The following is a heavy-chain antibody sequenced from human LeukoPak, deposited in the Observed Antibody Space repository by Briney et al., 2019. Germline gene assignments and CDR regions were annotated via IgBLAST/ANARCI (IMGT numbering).Heavy chain of an antibody. V-gene: IGHV3-74*01. Sequence: GGSLRLSCAASGFTFINYWMHSVRQGPGKGLVWVSRIKSDGRDPSYADYVKGGLTITRDNAKSTMYLQMNSLRAEDTAVYYCAKDRAPMPSRGMDVWGQGTTVAVSS. CDR2: IKSDGRDP. CDR3: AKDRAPMPSRGMDV. J-gene: IGHJ6*02. D-gene: IGHD2-2*01. CDR1: GFTFINYW.